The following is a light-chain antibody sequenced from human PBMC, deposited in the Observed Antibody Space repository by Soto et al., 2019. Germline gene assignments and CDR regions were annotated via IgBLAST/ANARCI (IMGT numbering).Light chain of an antibody. V-gene: IGLV2-14*01. CDR1: SRDIGAYNL. CDR2: EVR. J-gene: IGLJ2*01. Sequence: QSALTHPASLSGSSGQSITISCSGTSRDIGAYNLVSWYQQLPGKAPKLLIYEVRSRPSGISYRFSGSKSGTTASLTISSLLPEDEADYYCSAYTSRSTLVFGGGTKLTV. CDR3: SAYTSRSTLV.